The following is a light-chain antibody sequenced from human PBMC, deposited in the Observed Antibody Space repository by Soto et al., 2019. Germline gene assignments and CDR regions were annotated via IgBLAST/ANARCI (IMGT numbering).Light chain of an antibody. CDR3: SSYAGSSNV. J-gene: IGLJ1*01. Sequence: QSVLTQPPSASGTPGQRVFISCSGSSSNIGGTNYAYWYQQLPGAAPKLLMHSNNLRPSGVPERISGSKSGTSASLAISGLRSEDEADYYCSSYAGSSNVFXTGTKVTVL. V-gene: IGLV1-47*02. CDR2: SNN. CDR1: SSNIGGTNY.